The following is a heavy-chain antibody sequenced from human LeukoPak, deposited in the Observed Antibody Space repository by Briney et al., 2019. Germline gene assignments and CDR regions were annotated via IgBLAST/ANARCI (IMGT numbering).Heavy chain of an antibody. CDR3: ARDERYDSSGYPFDY. J-gene: IGHJ4*02. CDR2: INPNTGGT. V-gene: IGHV1-2*02. CDR1: GYTFTGYF. Sequence: GASLKVSCKASGYTFTGYFMHWGRQAPGQGLEWMGWINPNTGGTNFAQTFQGRVTMTRDTSISTAYMELSRLRSDDTAVYYCARDERYDSSGYPFDYWGQGTLVTVSS. D-gene: IGHD3-22*01.